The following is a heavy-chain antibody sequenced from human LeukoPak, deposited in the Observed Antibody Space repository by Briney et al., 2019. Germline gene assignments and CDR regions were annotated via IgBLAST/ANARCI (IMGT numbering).Heavy chain of an antibody. V-gene: IGHV3-30*18. CDR2: ISYDGSNK. CDR3: AKVTSGSHFDY. Sequence: GGSLRLSCAASGFTFSSYGMHWVRQAPGKGLEGVAVISYDGSNKYYADSVKGRFTISRDNSKNTLYLQMNSLRAEDTAVYYCAKVTSGSHFDYWGQGTLVTVSS. CDR1: GFTFSSYG. D-gene: IGHD3-16*01. J-gene: IGHJ4*02.